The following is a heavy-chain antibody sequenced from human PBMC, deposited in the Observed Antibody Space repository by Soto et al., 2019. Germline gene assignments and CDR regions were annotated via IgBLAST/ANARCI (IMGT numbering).Heavy chain of an antibody. CDR2: IPYDGSNI. CDR1: GLIFNTYG. CDR3: ARGVRGVATIDIGCYLDY. J-gene: IGHJ4*02. Sequence: QVQLVESAGAVVQPGRYLRLSCADSGLIFNTYGMPSIRQAPGKGLEWVALIPYDGSNIFYAGSVKGRFTISRDNSNNRLYLQMNSLGGDETAVYYWARGVRGVATIDIGCYLDYWGQGTLVTTSS. V-gene: IGHV3-30*03. D-gene: IGHD5-12*01.